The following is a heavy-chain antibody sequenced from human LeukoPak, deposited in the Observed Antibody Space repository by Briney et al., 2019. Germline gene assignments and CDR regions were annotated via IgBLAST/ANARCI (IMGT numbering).Heavy chain of an antibody. CDR1: GCTFTSYG. D-gene: IGHD2-15*01. CDR2: INPNSGGT. Sequence: GASVKVSCKASGCTFTSYGISWVRQAPGQGLEWMGWINPNSGGTNYAQKFQGRVTMTRDTSISTAYMELSRLRSDDTAVYYCARDWWQLALDPWGQGTLVTVSS. CDR3: ARDWWQLALDP. V-gene: IGHV1-2*02. J-gene: IGHJ5*02.